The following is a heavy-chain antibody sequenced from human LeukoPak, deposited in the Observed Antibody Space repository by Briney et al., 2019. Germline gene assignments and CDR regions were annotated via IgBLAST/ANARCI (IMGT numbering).Heavy chain of an antibody. D-gene: IGHD4-17*01. CDR2: ISAYNGNT. V-gene: IGHV1-18*01. CDR1: GYTFTSYG. CDR3: AREDTDGDYDY. Sequence: ASVKVSCKASGYTFTSYGISWVRQAPRQGLEWMGWISAYNGNTNYAQKLQGRVTMTRNTSISTAYMELSSLRSEDTAVYYCAREDTDGDYDYWGQGTLVTVSS. J-gene: IGHJ4*02.